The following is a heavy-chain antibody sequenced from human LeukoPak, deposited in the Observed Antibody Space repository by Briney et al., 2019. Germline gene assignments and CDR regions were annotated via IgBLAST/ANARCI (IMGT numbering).Heavy chain of an antibody. CDR1: GGSISSYY. CDR2: IYYSGSST. CDR3: ARPDTNVPFDI. J-gene: IGHJ3*02. Sequence: SETLSLTCTVSGGSISSYYWTWIRQPPGGGLEWIGYIYYSGSSTYYNPSFNSRVTISVDTSKNQISLRLSSVTAADTAVYYCARPDTNVPFDIWGQGTMVTVSS. D-gene: IGHD2-8*01. V-gene: IGHV4-59*08.